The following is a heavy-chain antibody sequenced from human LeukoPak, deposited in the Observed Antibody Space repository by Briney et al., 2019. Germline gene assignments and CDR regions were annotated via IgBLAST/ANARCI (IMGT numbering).Heavy chain of an antibody. CDR2: IYPGDSDT. CDR1: GYSFTSYW. CDR3: AKLERRGSSWYRPFDY. D-gene: IGHD6-13*01. J-gene: IGHJ4*02. V-gene: IGHV5-51*01. Sequence: GESLKISCKGSGYSFTSYWIGWVRQMPGKGLEWMGIIYPGDSDTRYSPSFQGQVTISADKSINTAYLRWSSLKASDTAMYYCAKLERRGSSWYRPFDYWGQGTLVTVSS.